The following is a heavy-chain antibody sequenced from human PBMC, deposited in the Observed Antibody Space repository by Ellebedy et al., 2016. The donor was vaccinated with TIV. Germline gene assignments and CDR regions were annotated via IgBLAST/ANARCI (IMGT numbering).Heavy chain of an antibody. CDR2: INPNSGDT. CDR1: GYTFTDFY. V-gene: IGHV1-2*02. D-gene: IGHD2-2*01. Sequence: ASVKVSXKTSGYTFTDFYIHWVRQAPGQGLEWVGWINPNSGDTKYEQKFQGRVTMTRDTSITTAYVDLSSLRSDDTAVYYCARGGCTTTSCPTKFDPWGQGTLVTVSS. CDR3: ARGGCTTTSCPTKFDP. J-gene: IGHJ5*02.